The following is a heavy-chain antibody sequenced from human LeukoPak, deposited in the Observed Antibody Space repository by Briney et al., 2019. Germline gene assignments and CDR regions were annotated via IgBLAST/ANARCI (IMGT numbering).Heavy chain of an antibody. CDR3: ARSLPAATFFDY. Sequence: PSETLSLTCAVYGGSFSGYYWSWIRQPPGKGLEWIGEINHSGSTNYNPSLKSRVTISVDTSKNQFSLKLSSVTAADTAVYYCARSLPAATFFDYWGQGTLVTVSS. D-gene: IGHD2-15*01. V-gene: IGHV4-34*01. J-gene: IGHJ4*02. CDR2: INHSGST. CDR1: GGSFSGYY.